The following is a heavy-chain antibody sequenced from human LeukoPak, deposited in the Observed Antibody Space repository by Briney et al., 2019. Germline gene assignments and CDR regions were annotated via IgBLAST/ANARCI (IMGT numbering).Heavy chain of an antibody. V-gene: IGHV1-8*03. J-gene: IGHJ5*02. CDR3: ARGRIRNWFDP. Sequence: EASVKVSCKASGYTFTSYDINWVRQATGQGLEWMGWMNPNSGNTGYAQKFQGRVTITRNTSISTAYMELSSLRSEDTAVYYCARGRIRNWFDPWGQGTLVTVSS. CDR2: MNPNSGNT. D-gene: IGHD5-18*01. CDR1: GYTFTSYD.